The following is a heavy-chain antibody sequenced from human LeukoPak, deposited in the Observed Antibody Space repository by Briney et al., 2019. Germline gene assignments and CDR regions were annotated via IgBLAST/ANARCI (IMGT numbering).Heavy chain of an antibody. V-gene: IGHV3-7*01. D-gene: IGHD3-10*01. CDR1: GFTFSSYW. Sequence: PGRSLRLSCAASGFTFSSYWMSWVRQAPGKGLEWVANIKQEGSEKYYVDPVKGRFTISRDKGKNSLYLQMNSLRAEDTAVYYCARDRWFTPNDYYYYGMDVWGQGTTVTVSS. J-gene: IGHJ6*02. CDR2: IKQEGSEK. CDR3: ARDRWFTPNDYYYYGMDV.